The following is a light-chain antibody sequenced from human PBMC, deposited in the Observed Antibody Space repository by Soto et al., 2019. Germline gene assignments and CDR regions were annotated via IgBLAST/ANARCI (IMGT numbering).Light chain of an antibody. V-gene: IGKV4-1*01. CDR2: WAS. Sequence: DSVSTKSQEALAVSLRERAAINVKGSEIFLYSSNNKNYLAWYQQKPGQPPKLLIYWASTRESGVPDRFSGSGSGTDFTLTISSLQAEDVAVYYCQQYYSTPRTFG. J-gene: IGKJ4*02. CDR3: QQYYSTPRT. CDR1: EIFLYSSNNKNY.